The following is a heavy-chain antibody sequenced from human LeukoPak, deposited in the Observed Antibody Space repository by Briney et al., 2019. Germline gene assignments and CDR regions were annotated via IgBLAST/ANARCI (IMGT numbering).Heavy chain of an antibody. Sequence: SETLSLTCAVYGGSFSGYYWSWIRQPPGKGLEWIGEINHSGSTNYNPSLKSRVTISLDTSKTHFSLTLSSLTAADTAVYYCARSPPGWYYDNSGQYYFDTWGQGALVTVSS. J-gene: IGHJ4*02. V-gene: IGHV4-34*01. D-gene: IGHD3-22*01. CDR3: ARSPPGWYYDNSGQYYFDT. CDR2: INHSGST. CDR1: GGSFSGYY.